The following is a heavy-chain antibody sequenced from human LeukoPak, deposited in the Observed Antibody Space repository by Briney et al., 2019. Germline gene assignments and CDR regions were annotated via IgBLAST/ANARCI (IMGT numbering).Heavy chain of an antibody. CDR1: GGTFSRYA. J-gene: IGHJ4*02. V-gene: IGHV1-69*13. Sequence: GASVKVSCKASGGTFSRYAISWVRQAPGQGLEWMGGIIPIFGTANYAQKFQGRVTITADESTRTAYMELSSLRTEDTALYYCAKDSPGELEPFRYFDYWGQGTLVTVSS. CDR3: AKDSPGELEPFRYFDY. D-gene: IGHD1-1*01. CDR2: IIPIFGTA.